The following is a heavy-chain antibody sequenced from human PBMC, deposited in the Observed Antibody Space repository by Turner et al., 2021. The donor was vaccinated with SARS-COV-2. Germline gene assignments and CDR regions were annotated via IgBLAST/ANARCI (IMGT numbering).Heavy chain of an antibody. V-gene: IGHV4-4*03. D-gene: IGHD2-21*01. J-gene: IGHJ4*02. Sequence: QVHLQESGPGLVRLQGTLSLTCTVSGGPSSSANWWKWVRQAPVKGLEWIGEFHHDAGTNYNPSLKSRVSISLDNSKSQFSLNLNSSTAADTAVYYCARGGGYCLDFWGQGFLVTVSS. CDR3: ARGGGYCLDF. CDR1: GGPSSSANW. CDR2: FHHDAGT.